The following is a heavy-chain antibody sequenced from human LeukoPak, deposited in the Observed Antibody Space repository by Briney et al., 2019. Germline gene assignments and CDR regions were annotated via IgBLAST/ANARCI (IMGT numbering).Heavy chain of an antibody. CDR2: IKQDGSEK. V-gene: IGHV3-7*01. CDR1: GFTFSSYW. CDR3: ARDGTLRQYYDYYMDV. D-gene: IGHD1-7*01. J-gene: IGHJ6*03. Sequence: GGSLRLSCAASGFTFSSYWMSWVRQAPGKGLEWVANIKQDGSEKYYVDSVKGRFTISRDNAKNSLYLQMNSLRAEDTAVYYCARDGTLRQYYDYYMDVWGKGTTVTVSS.